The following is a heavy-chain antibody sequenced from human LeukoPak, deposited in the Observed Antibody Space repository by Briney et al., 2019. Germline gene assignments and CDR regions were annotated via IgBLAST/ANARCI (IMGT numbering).Heavy chain of an antibody. V-gene: IGHV3-64D*06. CDR1: GLTFSSYA. Sequence: GGSLRLSCSASGLTFSSYAMHWVRQAPGKGLEYVSAISSNGGSTYYADSVKGRFTISRDNSKNTLYLQMSSLRAEDTAVYYCVKLVDTAMSNWFDPWGQGTLVTVSS. CDR2: ISSNGGST. CDR3: VKLVDTAMSNWFDP. J-gene: IGHJ5*02. D-gene: IGHD5-18*01.